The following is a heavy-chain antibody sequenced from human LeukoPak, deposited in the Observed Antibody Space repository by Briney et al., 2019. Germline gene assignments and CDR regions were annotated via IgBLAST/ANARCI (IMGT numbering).Heavy chain of an antibody. CDR3: ARKISGLFDY. J-gene: IGHJ4*02. V-gene: IGHV4-34*01. CDR1: GGSFSGYY. CDR2: INHSGST. D-gene: IGHD3-3*02. Sequence: SETLSLTCAVYGGSFSGYYWSWIRQPPGKGLEWIGEINHSGSTNYNPSLKSRVTISVDTSKNQFSLKLSSVTAADTAVYYCARKISGLFDYWGQGTLVTVSS.